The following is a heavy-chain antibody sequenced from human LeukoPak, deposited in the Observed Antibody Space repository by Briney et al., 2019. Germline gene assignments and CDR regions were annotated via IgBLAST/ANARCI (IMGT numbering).Heavy chain of an antibody. V-gene: IGHV4-39*07. CDR1: GGSISSSNYY. D-gene: IGHD1-26*01. CDR2: ISYSGSM. CDR3: VRVRAGSISDS. Sequence: SETLSLTCTVSGGSISSSNYYWGWIRQPPEKGLEWIATISYSGSMYYNPSVKSRVTISRDTSKNQFSLNLNSVTAADTAVYYCVRVRAGSISDSWGQGTLVTVSS. J-gene: IGHJ4*02.